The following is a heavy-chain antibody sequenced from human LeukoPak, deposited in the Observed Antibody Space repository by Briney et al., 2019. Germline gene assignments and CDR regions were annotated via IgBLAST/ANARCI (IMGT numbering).Heavy chain of an antibody. D-gene: IGHD2-15*01. CDR3: ARTYCSGGSCSYYFDY. V-gene: IGHV1-2*02. Sequence: ASVKVSCKASGYTFTGYYIHWVRQAPGQGLEWMGWINPNSGGTNYAQKFQGRVTMTRDTSISTAYMELSRLRSDDTAVYYCARTYCSGGSCSYYFDYWGQGTLVTVSS. J-gene: IGHJ4*02. CDR1: GYTFTGYY. CDR2: INPNSGGT.